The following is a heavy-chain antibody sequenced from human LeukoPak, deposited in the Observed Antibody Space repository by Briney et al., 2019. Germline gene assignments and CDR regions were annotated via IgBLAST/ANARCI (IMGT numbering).Heavy chain of an antibody. Sequence: GRSLRLSCAASRFSFRSYDMHWVRQAPGKGLEWLAVSSYDEGHTYYTDSVKGRFTISRDNSKNTLYLQMNSLRPEDTAVYYCAKDEGGPTVSDYWGRGTLVTVSS. CDR1: RFSFRSYD. CDR3: AKDEGGPTVSDY. V-gene: IGHV3-30*18. J-gene: IGHJ4*02. D-gene: IGHD4-11*01. CDR2: SSYDEGHT.